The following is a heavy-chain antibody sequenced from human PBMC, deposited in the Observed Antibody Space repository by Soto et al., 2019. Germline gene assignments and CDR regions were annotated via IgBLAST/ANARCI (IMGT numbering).Heavy chain of an antibody. J-gene: IGHJ4*02. D-gene: IGHD3-16*02. CDR1: GYTFTGYY. Sequence: ASVEVSCKASGYTFTGYYMHWVRQAPGQGLEWMGWINPNSGGTNYAQKFQGRVTMTRDTSISTAYMELSRLRSDDTDVYYCARGNDYVWGSYRYTFDYWGQGTLVTVPQ. V-gene: IGHV1-2*02. CDR2: INPNSGGT. CDR3: ARGNDYVWGSYRYTFDY.